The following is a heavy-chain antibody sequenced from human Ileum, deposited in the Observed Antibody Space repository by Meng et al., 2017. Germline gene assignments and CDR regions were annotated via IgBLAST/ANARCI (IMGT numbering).Heavy chain of an antibody. V-gene: IGHV3-72*01. J-gene: IGHJ4*02. D-gene: IGHD2/OR15-2a*01. CDR1: GFSFRDYG. CDR2: TRGSAASYTT. Sequence: GGSLSLSGAASGFSFRDYGIDWVRQAPGKGLEWVGRTRGSAASYTTDYAVSVKGRFSVSKDDSRYTAYLQMNSLIAEDTAVYYCVRIRKIAGTTFFDYWGLGTLVTGSS. CDR3: VRIRKIAGTTFFDY.